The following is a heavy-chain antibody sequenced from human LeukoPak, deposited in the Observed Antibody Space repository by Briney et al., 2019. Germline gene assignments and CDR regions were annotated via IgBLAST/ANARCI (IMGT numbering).Heavy chain of an antibody. CDR2: ISGSGGST. D-gene: IGHD3-3*01. Sequence: GGSLRLSCTASGVTFGTYSMNWVRQTPEKGLVWVSSISGSGGSTYYAESVKGRFSISRDNSKKMMFLQMNSLRADGTAVYYCAKGGQNFDFWRFDYWGQGIQVTVSS. J-gene: IGHJ4*02. CDR1: GVTFGTYS. V-gene: IGHV3-23*01. CDR3: AKGGQNFDFWRFDY.